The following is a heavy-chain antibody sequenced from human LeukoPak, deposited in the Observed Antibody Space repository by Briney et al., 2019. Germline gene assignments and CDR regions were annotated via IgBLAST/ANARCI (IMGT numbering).Heavy chain of an antibody. CDR3: ARGGYSYVNYFDY. V-gene: IGHV4-59*01. D-gene: IGHD5-18*01. J-gene: IGHJ4*02. CDR2: SYYSENI. Sequence: PSETLSLTCTVSGGSMNSYYWTWIRQPPPKGLEWIGHSYYSENINSNPSLKSRVTISLDTSKSQFSLKLSSVTAADTAVYYSARGGYSYVNYFDYWGQGTLVTVSS. CDR1: GGSMNSYY.